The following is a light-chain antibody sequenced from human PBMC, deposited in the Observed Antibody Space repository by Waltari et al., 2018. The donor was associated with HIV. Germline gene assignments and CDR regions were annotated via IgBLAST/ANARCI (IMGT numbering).Light chain of an antibody. CDR2: KDI. CDR1: ALSMQY. V-gene: IGLV3-25*03. Sequence: SYELTQPPSLSVSPGQTARITCSGDALSMQYGYWYQQKPGQAPVLVIYKDIERSSGIPEGFSGSSSGTTVTLTISGAQAEDEAAYFCQSTDRSGSYIIFGGGTKLTVL. CDR3: QSTDRSGSYII. J-gene: IGLJ2*01.